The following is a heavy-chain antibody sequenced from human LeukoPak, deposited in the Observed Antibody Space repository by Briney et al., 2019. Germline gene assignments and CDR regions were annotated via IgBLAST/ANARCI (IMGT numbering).Heavy chain of an antibody. V-gene: IGHV4-59*01. CDR2: IYYSGST. CDR3: AREYYDILTGYPDAFDI. CDR1: GGSISSYY. J-gene: IGHJ3*02. Sequence: SETLSLTCTVSGGSISSYYWSWIRQPPGKGLEWIGYIYYSGSTNYNPSLKSRVTIPVDTSKNQFSLKLSSVTAADTAVYYCAREYYDILTGYPDAFDIWGQGTMVTVSS. D-gene: IGHD3-9*01.